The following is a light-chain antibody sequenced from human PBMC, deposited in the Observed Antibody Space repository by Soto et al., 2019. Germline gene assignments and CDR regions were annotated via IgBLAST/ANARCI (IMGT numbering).Light chain of an antibody. Sequence: QSVLTQPPSASASQGASVTLTCTLSSGYSNYKVDWYQQRPGKGPRFVMRVGTGGIVGSKGDGIPDRFSVLGSGLNRYLTIKNIQEEDESDYHCGADHGSGSNFVVFGGGTKLTVL. CDR3: GADHGSGSNFVV. V-gene: IGLV9-49*01. J-gene: IGLJ2*01. CDR2: VGTGGIVG. CDR1: SGYSNYK.